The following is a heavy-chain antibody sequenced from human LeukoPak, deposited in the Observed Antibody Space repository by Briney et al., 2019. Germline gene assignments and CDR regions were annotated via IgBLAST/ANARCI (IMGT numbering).Heavy chain of an antibody. Sequence: GGSLRLSCAASGFTFDDYAMHWVRQAPGKGLEWVSLISWDGGSTYYADSVKGRFTIFRDNSKNSLYLQMNSLRAEDTALYYCARGYLGGSSNGDYMDVWGKGTTVTVSS. J-gene: IGHJ6*03. CDR3: ARGYLGGSSNGDYMDV. CDR2: ISWDGGST. CDR1: GFTFDDYA. V-gene: IGHV3-43D*03. D-gene: IGHD6-6*01.